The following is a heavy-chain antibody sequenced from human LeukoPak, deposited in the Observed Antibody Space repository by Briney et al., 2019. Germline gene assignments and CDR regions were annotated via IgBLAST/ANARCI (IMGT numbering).Heavy chain of an antibody. V-gene: IGHV4-31*03. J-gene: IGHJ4*02. Sequence: NTSETLSLTCTVSGGSISSGGYYWSWIRQHPGKGLEWIGYIYYSGSTYYNPSLKSRVTISVDTSKNQFSLKLSSVTAADTAVYYCARGTTVTKSFDYWGQGTLVTVSS. CDR2: IYYSGST. D-gene: IGHD4-17*01. CDR1: GGSISSGGYY. CDR3: ARGTTVTKSFDY.